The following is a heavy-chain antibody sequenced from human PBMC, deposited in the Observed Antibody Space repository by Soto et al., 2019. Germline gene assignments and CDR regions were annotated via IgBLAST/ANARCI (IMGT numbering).Heavy chain of an antibody. Sequence: PGESLKIYCKGSGYSFTSYWIGWVRQMPGKGLEWMGIIYPGDSDTRYSPSFQGQVTISADKSISTAYLQWSSLKASDTAMYYCARPITMIVVDTDAFDIWGQGTMVTVSS. V-gene: IGHV5-51*01. CDR1: GYSFTSYW. CDR2: IYPGDSDT. J-gene: IGHJ3*02. CDR3: ARPITMIVVDTDAFDI. D-gene: IGHD3-22*01.